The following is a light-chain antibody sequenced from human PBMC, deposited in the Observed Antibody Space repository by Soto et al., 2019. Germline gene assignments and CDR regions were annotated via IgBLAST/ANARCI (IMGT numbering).Light chain of an antibody. CDR3: QQYYGTLPT. Sequence: DIVMTQSPYSLAVSLGERATINCKSSQTVLYSSNNKNYLAWYQQKPGQPPKMLIYWASTRESGVPDRFSGSGSGTDFTLTISSLQAEDVAVYYCQQYYGTLPTFGQGTKVEIK. CDR1: QTVLYSSNNKNY. V-gene: IGKV4-1*01. CDR2: WAS. J-gene: IGKJ1*01.